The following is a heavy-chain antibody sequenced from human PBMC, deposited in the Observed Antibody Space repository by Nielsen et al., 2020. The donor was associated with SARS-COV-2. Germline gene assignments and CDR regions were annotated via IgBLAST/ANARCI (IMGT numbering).Heavy chain of an antibody. J-gene: IGHJ6*02. Sequence: GSLRLSCTVSGGSISSSSYYWGWIRQPPGKGLEWIGSIYYSGSTYYNPSLKSRVTISVDTSKNQFSLKLSSVTAADTAVYYCAGNLFGELFPYYYYYGMDVWGQGTTVTVSS. D-gene: IGHD3-10*02. CDR2: IYYSGST. CDR1: GGSISSSSYY. CDR3: AGNLFGELFPYYYYYGMDV. V-gene: IGHV4-39*01.